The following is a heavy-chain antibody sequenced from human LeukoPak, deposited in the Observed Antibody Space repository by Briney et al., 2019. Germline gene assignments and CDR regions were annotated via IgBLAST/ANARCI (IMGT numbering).Heavy chain of an antibody. V-gene: IGHV3-21*01. Sequence: GGSLRLSCEASGFVLSTYTMNWVRQAPGKGLEWVSSIFSTGIYIYSAESLRGRFTISRDNARNSLFLQMNSLRAEDTAVYFCARLDASGYYFDSWGQGTLVTVSS. J-gene: IGHJ4*02. D-gene: IGHD1-14*01. CDR3: ARLDASGYYFDS. CDR2: IFSTGIYI. CDR1: GFVLSTYT.